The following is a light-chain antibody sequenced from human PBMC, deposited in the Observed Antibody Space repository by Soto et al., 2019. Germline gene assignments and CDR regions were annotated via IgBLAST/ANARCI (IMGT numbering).Light chain of an antibody. Sequence: EIVLTQSPGTLSLSPGETATLSCRASQSVARDLSWYQQKPGQAPRLLISRAFIGATGIPDRFSGSGPGTDFTLTINRLEPEDSAVYYCQQHTISMYTFGQGTKLEIK. J-gene: IGKJ2*01. CDR1: QSVARD. V-gene: IGKV3-20*01. CDR3: QQHTISMYT. CDR2: RAF.